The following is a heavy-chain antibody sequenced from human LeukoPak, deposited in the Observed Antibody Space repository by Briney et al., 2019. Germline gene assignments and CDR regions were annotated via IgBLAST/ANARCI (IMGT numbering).Heavy chain of an antibody. J-gene: IGHJ4*02. V-gene: IGHV3-48*03. D-gene: IGHD2-15*01. Sequence: GGSLRLSCAASGFTFSNYEMNWVRQAPGKGLEWVSYISSSGSTIYYADSVKGRFTISRDNAKNSLYLQMNSLRAEDTAVYYCARGPSIVGYFDYWGQGTLVTVSS. CDR1: GFTFSNYE. CDR2: ISSSGSTI. CDR3: ARGPSIVGYFDY.